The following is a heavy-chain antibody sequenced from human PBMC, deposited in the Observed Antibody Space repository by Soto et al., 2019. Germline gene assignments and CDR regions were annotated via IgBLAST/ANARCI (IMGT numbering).Heavy chain of an antibody. CDR1: GGTFSSYT. Sequence: ASVKVSCKASGGTFSSYTISWVRQAPGQGLEWMGRIIPILGIANYAQKFQGRVTITADKSTSTAYMELSSLRSEDTAVYYCARETSPGTPYFDYWGQGTLVTVSS. V-gene: IGHV1-69*04. J-gene: IGHJ4*02. CDR2: IIPILGIA. CDR3: ARETSPGTPYFDY.